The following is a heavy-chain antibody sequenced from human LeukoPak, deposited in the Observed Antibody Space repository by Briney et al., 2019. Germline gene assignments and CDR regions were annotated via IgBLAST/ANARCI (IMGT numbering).Heavy chain of an antibody. CDR3: ARVAFPAAALTAWFDP. D-gene: IGHD2-2*01. CDR1: GLTVSNY. J-gene: IGHJ5*02. CDR2: IYSEGST. V-gene: IGHV3-66*02. Sequence: PGGSLRLSCAASGLTVSNYITWVRQAPGKGLEWVSVIYSEGSTYYADSVKGRFTISRDNSKNTVYLQMNSLRAEDTAVYYCARVAFPAAALTAWFDPWGEGTLVTASP.